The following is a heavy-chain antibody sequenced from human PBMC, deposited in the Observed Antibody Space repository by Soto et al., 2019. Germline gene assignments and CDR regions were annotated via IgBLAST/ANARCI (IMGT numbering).Heavy chain of an antibody. D-gene: IGHD4-17*01. CDR1: GFTFSSYS. J-gene: IGHJ4*02. V-gene: IGHV3-48*02. CDR3: ARAGAVTGD. CDR2: ISYSSSSI. Sequence: EVQLVESGGGLVQPGGSLRLSCAASGFTFSSYSMNWVRQAPGKGLECISYISYSSSSIQYADSVKGRFTISRDNAKNSLYLQMSSLRDEDTAVYYCARAGAVTGDGGQGTLVTVAS.